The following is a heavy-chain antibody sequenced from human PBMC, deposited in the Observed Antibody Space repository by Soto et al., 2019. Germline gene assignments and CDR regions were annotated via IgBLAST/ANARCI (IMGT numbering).Heavy chain of an antibody. V-gene: IGHV4-39*01. CDR3: ARLGVYSYGEPDY. CDR2: IYYSGST. J-gene: IGHJ4*02. D-gene: IGHD5-18*01. Sequence: PSETLSLTCTVSGGSISSSSYYWGWIRQPPGKGLEWIGSIYYSGSTYYNPSLKSRVTISVDTSKNQFSLKLSSVTAADTAVYYCARLGVYSYGEPDYWGQGTLVTVSS. CDR1: GGSISSSSYY.